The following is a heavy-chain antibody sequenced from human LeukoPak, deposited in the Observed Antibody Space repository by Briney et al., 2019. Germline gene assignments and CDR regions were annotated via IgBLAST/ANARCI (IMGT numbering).Heavy chain of an antibody. CDR1: GFTFSSYA. D-gene: IGHD6-19*01. V-gene: IGHV3-23*01. J-gene: IGHJ4*02. Sequence: PGGSLRLSCAASGFTFSSYAMNWVRQPPGKGLEWVSAISDSGSSTSYADSVKGRFTISRDNSKKTLYLKMNSLRAEDTAIYYCANAYLGYTSGLVYWGQGTLVTASS. CDR2: ISDSGSST. CDR3: ANAYLGYTSGLVY.